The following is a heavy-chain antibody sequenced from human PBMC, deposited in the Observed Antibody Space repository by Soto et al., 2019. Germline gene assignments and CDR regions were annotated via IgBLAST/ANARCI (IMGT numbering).Heavy chain of an antibody. Sequence: ASVMVSCKASGYALISFAMHLVRQAPVQRPEGMGWINTANGNTKSDYKFQGRVSLTRDTSASTVYMELSSLRSDDTAVYFCAKEWSKLGSNWYDSKSPFDRWGQGTLVTVSS. CDR2: INTANGNT. CDR3: AKEWSKLGSNWYDSKSPFDR. CDR1: GYALISFA. J-gene: IGHJ5*02. D-gene: IGHD6-13*01. V-gene: IGHV1-3*04.